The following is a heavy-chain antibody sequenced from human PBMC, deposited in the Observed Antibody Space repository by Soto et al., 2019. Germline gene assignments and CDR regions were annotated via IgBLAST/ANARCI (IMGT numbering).Heavy chain of an antibody. Sequence: QVQLQQWGAGLLKPSETLSLTCGVNADSFSNYYWIWIRQPPGTGLEWIGEIDHSGNTNYSPSLNRRVTRSVDTSNNQFTLRLTSVTAADTAVYYCVVGRGRLVGFDHWGQGTLVTVSS. D-gene: IGHD1-26*01. J-gene: IGHJ4*02. CDR3: VVGRGRLVGFDH. CDR1: ADSFSNYY. V-gene: IGHV4-34*01. CDR2: IDHSGNT.